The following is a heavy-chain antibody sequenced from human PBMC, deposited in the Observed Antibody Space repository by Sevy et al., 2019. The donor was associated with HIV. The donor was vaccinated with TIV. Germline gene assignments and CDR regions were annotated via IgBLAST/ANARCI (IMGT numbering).Heavy chain of an antibody. CDR2: LSFGCGKI. Sequence: GGSLRLSCAVSGFNFNIYSMSWVRQAPGKGLEWVSTLSFGCGKINYADSVKGRFIISRDDSKNTLHLQMNSLRAEDTAVYFCAREGCTRPHDYWRQGTLVTVSS. J-gene: IGHJ4*02. V-gene: IGHV3-23*01. D-gene: IGHD2-8*01. CDR1: GFNFNIYS. CDR3: AREGCTRPHDY.